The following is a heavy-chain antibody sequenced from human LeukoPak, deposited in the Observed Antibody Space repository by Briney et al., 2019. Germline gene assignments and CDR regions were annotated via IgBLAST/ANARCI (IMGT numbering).Heavy chain of an antibody. Sequence: PGGSLRLSCAASGFTFSSYWMSWVRQAPGKGLEWVANIKQDGSEKYYVDSVKGRFIISRDNVKNSLYLQMNGLRAEDTAVYFCASIDYGDSYWGQGTLVTVSS. D-gene: IGHD4-17*01. CDR1: GFTFSSYW. J-gene: IGHJ4*02. CDR3: ASIDYGDSY. CDR2: IKQDGSEK. V-gene: IGHV3-7*02.